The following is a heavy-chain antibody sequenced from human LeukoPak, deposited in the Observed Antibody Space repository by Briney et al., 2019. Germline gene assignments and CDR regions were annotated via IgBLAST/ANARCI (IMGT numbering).Heavy chain of an antibody. V-gene: IGHV3-23*01. D-gene: IGHD1-1*01. Sequence: QPGGSLRLSCAASGFTFSASAMNWVRQAPAKGLEWVSSVNGGGSSTYYADSVKGRFTISRDNSRNTLYLQMNSLRAEDTAVYYCAKVGELDTDYYYYGMDVWGQGTTVTVSS. CDR3: AKVGELDTDYYYYGMDV. CDR2: VNGGGSST. J-gene: IGHJ6*02. CDR1: GFTFSASA.